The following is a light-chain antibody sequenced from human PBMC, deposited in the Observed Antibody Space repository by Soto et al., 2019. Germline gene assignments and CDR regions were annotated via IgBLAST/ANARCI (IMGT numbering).Light chain of an antibody. J-gene: IGLJ1*01. CDR3: VAWDDSLNGHV. CDR1: SSNMGTNT. V-gene: IGLV1-44*01. CDR2: VND. Sequence: QSVLTQPPSASGTPGQRVTISCSGGSSNMGTNTVSWYQQVPGTAPKVLIYVNDQRPSGVPDRFSGSNSGTSASLAISGLQPEDEAEYYCVAWDDSLNGHVFGTGTKLPVL.